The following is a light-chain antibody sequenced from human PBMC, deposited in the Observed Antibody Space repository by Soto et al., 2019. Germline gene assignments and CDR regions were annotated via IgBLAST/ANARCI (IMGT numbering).Light chain of an antibody. CDR1: QSISSW. Sequence: DIQMTQSPSTLSASVGDRVTITCRASQSISSWLAWYQQKPGTAPKVLIYHASNLQRGVPSRFSGGGSGTDFTLTISSLQPEDFATYYCQQSYSTPRTFGQGTKVDIK. CDR3: QQSYSTPRT. CDR2: HAS. J-gene: IGKJ1*01. V-gene: IGKV1-39*01.